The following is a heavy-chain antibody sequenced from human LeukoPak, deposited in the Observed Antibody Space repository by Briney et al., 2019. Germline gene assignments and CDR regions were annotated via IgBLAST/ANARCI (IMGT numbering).Heavy chain of an antibody. Sequence: GESLQISCQGSGYNFTISWIGWMRQMPGKGLGWMGTIYAGDSDTRYRPSFQGQVTMSADKSISTAYLQWSSPKASDTAMYYCARQAYYDSSRYYLFDSWGQGTLVTVSS. J-gene: IGHJ4*02. CDR3: ARQAYYDSSRYYLFDS. V-gene: IGHV5-51*01. D-gene: IGHD3-22*01. CDR2: IYAGDSDT. CDR1: GYNFTISW.